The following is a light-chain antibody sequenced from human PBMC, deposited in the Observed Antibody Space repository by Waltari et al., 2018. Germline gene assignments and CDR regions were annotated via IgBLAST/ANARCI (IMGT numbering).Light chain of an antibody. CDR2: EVT. V-gene: IGLV2-23*02. Sequence: QSALTQPASVSGSPGQSITISCTGTSSDVGNYNLVSWYQHHPGKVPKLMIYEVTKPPSGISNRFSGSKSGNTASLTISGLQAEDEGDYYCCSYAGSRIVVFGGGTKMTVL. CDR1: SSDVGNYNL. J-gene: IGLJ2*01. CDR3: CSYAGSRIVV.